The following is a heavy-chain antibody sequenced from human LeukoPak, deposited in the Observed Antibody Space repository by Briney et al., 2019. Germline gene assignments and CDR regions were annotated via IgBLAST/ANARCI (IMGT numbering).Heavy chain of an antibody. D-gene: IGHD2-15*01. CDR2: IKSKTNNYAT. CDR1: GFTHSDSI. J-gene: IGHJ4*02. Sequence: GGSLTLSCAASGFTHSDSIIHGVRQASGKGLEWVGRIKSKTNNYATACSASMSGRFTISRDDSKNTAYLQMNALKTEDTAVYFCTRQDCSGGPCSFVDYWGQGTLVSVSS. CDR3: TRQDCSGGPCSFVDY. V-gene: IGHV3-73*01.